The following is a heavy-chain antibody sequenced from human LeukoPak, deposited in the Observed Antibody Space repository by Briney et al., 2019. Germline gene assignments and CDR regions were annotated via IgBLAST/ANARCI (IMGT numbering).Heavy chain of an antibody. D-gene: IGHD3-3*01. V-gene: IGHV1-69*13. CDR2: IIPIFGTA. CDR3: AIRFLEWLSRPYYYYYGMDV. Sequence: SVKVSCKASGGTFSSYAISWVRQAPGQGLEWMGGIIPIFGTANYALKFQGRVTITADESTSTAYMELSSLRSEDTAVYYCAIRFLEWLSRPYYYYYGMDVWGQGTTVTVSS. CDR1: GGTFSSYA. J-gene: IGHJ6*02.